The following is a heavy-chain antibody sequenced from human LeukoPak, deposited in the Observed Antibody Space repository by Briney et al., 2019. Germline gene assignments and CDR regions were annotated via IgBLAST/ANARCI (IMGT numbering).Heavy chain of an antibody. J-gene: IGHJ4*02. Sequence: SEKIACKSFGFTFTNYLLHWVRQAPGQGLEWVGRIAPSVDTTNYAQKFRGRVTMTRDTSTSTVYMELSSLRSDDTAIYYCVREESGGYFDYWGQGTLVTVSS. V-gene: IGHV1-46*01. CDR1: GFTFTNYL. CDR2: IAPSVDTT. CDR3: VREESGGYFDY. D-gene: IGHD2-8*02.